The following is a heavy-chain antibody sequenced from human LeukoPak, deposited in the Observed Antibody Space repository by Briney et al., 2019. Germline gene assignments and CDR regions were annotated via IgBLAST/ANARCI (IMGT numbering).Heavy chain of an antibody. CDR1: GFTFSSYE. D-gene: IGHD6-19*01. J-gene: IGHJ4*02. Sequence: RGSPRLSCAASGFTFSSYEMNWVRQAPGKGLEWVSYISSSGSTIYYADSVKGRFTISRDNAKNSLYLQMNSLRAEDTAVYYCARDPSQPYSSPYYFDYWGQGTLVTVSS. V-gene: IGHV3-48*03. CDR3: ARDPSQPYSSPYYFDY. CDR2: ISSSGSTI.